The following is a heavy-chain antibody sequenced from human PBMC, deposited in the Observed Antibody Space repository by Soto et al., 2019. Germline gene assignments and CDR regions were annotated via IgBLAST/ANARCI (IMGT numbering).Heavy chain of an antibody. J-gene: IGHJ4*02. Sequence: QVQVVESGGGVIQPGRCLRHSCAASRFSFSSYAMHWVRQARGKGLEWVALISYAGSNKYYADSVKGRFTVSRDNSKNTLYLQMNSLRAEDTAVYYCASDLGTAVVLGTFDSWGQGTLVTVSS. CDR2: ISYAGSNK. D-gene: IGHD3-10*01. CDR3: ASDLGTAVVLGTFDS. CDR1: RFSFSSYA. V-gene: IGHV3-30-3*01.